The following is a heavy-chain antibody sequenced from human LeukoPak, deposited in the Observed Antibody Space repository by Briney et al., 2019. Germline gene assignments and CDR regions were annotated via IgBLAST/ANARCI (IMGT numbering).Heavy chain of an antibody. D-gene: IGHD5-18*01. V-gene: IGHV3-9*01. CDR2: ISWNSGSI. J-gene: IGHJ4*02. CDR1: GFTFDDYA. CDR3: AKARYSYGHDFDY. Sequence: PGRSLRLSCAASGFTFDDYAMHWVRQAPGEGLEWVSGISWNSGSIGYADSVKGRFTISRDNAKNSLYLQMNSLRAEDTALYYCAKARYSYGHDFDYWGQGTLVTVSS.